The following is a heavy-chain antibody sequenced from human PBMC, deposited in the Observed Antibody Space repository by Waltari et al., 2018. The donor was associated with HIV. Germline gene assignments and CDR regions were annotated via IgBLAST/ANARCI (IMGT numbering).Heavy chain of an antibody. CDR1: GYTFTDYY. D-gene: IGHD3-22*01. CDR2: INPNSGNT. V-gene: IGHV1-2*02. J-gene: IGHJ4*02. CDR3: ARDLIFYYDTSDYYPFDY. Sequence: QVQLVQSGAEVKKPGASVKVSCKASGYTFTDYYMHWVRQAPGQGLEWLGWINPNSGNTIYAQNLQGRVAMTRDTSIRTAYMELSRLRSDDTAVYYCARDLIFYYDTSDYYPFDYWGQGTLVTVSS.